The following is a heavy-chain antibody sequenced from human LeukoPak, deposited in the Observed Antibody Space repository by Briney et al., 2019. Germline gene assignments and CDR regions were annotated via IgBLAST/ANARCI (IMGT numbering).Heavy chain of an antibody. D-gene: IGHD5-24*01. CDR2: INTNTGNP. Sequence: GASVKVSCKASGYTFTSYGISWVRQAPGQGLEWMGWINTNTGNPTYAQGFTGRFVFSLDTSVSTAYLQISSLKAEDTAVYYCARGFEMATITYWGQGTLVTVS. V-gene: IGHV7-4-1*02. CDR3: ARGFEMATITY. J-gene: IGHJ4*02. CDR1: GYTFTSYG.